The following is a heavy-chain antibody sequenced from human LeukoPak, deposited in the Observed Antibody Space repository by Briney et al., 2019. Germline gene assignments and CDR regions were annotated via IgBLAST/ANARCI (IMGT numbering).Heavy chain of an antibody. D-gene: IGHD3-22*01. CDR2: IKQDGSER. Sequence: GGSLRLSCEASGFSMSVYWMSWVRQAPGKGLEWVGNIKQDGSERNYVDSVKGRFTISRDNAKKSLYLQMDSLRAEDAAVYYCARDWGAYYHFFDYWGQGALVTVSS. V-gene: IGHV3-7*01. CDR3: ARDWGAYYHFFDY. CDR1: GFSMSVYW. J-gene: IGHJ4*02.